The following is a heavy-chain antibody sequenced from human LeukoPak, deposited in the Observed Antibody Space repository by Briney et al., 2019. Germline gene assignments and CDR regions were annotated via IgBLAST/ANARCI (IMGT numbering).Heavy chain of an antibody. J-gene: IGHJ5*02. CDR1: GFTLSSKY. D-gene: IGHD2-2*01. Sequence: GGSLRLSCAASGFTLSSKYMSWVRQAPGKGLEWFSVIYCVRITYYADSVQGRFTISRDNSKNTLYLQMNSLRAEDTAVYYCARLFKVVPAAIHTWGQGTLVTVSS. V-gene: IGHV3-53*01. CDR2: IYCVRIT. CDR3: ARLFKVVPAAIHT.